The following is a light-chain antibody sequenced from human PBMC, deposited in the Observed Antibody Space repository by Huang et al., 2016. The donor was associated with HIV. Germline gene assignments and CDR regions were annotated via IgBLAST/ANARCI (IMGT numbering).Light chain of an antibody. CDR3: QQRSDWPLT. CDR2: GAS. Sequence: EIVLTQSPATLYLSPGERATISCMASQSVSADLAGYQQKPGQAPRLLIYGASNRATGIPARFSGRGSGTDFTLTISSLEPEDFAVYYCQQRSDWPLTFGGGTKVEIK. V-gene: IGKV3-11*01. J-gene: IGKJ4*01. CDR1: QSVSAD.